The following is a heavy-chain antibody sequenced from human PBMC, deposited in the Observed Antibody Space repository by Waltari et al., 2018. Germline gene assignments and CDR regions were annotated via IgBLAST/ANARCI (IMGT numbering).Heavy chain of an antibody. CDR3: AKDSSSSFFDY. CDR1: GFTFSSYG. D-gene: IGHD6-6*01. J-gene: IGHJ4*02. CDR2: IWYDGSSK. V-gene: IGHV3-33*06. Sequence: QVQLVESGGGVVQPGRSLRLSCAASGFTFSSYGMHWVRQAPVKGLEWVAVIWYDGSSKYYADSVKGRFTISRDNSKNTLYLQMNSLRAEDTAVYYCAKDSSSSFFDYWGQGTLVTVSS.